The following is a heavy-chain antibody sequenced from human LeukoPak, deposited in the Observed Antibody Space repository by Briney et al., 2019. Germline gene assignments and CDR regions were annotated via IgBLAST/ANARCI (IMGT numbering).Heavy chain of an antibody. CDR2: ISNSGSTI. CDR3: ARAPRITIFGVVIIDGMDV. V-gene: IGHV3-11*01. Sequence: GGSLRLSCAASGFTFSDYYMSWIRQAPGKGLEWVSYISNSGSTIYYADSVKGRFTISRDNAKNSLYLQMNSLRAEDTAVYYCARAPRITIFGVVIIDGMDVWGQGTTVTVSS. D-gene: IGHD3-3*01. J-gene: IGHJ6*02. CDR1: GFTFSDYY.